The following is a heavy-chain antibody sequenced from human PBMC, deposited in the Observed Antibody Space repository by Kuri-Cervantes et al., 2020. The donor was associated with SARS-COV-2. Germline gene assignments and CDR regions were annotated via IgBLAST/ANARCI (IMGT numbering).Heavy chain of an antibody. J-gene: IGHJ4*02. D-gene: IGHD1-7*01. Sequence: GGSLRLSCKASGHTLTNYWIAWVRQMPGKGLECMGIIYPGDSDTRYSPSFQGQVTISADKSINTAYLQWSSLKASDTAMYYCARPTRGKLDWGPGTLVTVSS. CDR3: ARPTRGKLD. CDR1: GHTLTNYW. CDR2: IYPGDSDT. V-gene: IGHV5-51*01.